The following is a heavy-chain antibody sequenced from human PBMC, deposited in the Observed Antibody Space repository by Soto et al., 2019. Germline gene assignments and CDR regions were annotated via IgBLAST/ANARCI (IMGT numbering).Heavy chain of an antibody. D-gene: IGHD5-12*01. CDR2: ISGSGGST. CDR1: GFTFSSYA. V-gene: IGHV3-23*01. CDR3: AKRGYSGYDYGGDFDY. Sequence: GGSLRLSCAASGFTFSSYAMSWVRQAPGKGLEWVSAISGSGGSTYYADSVKGRFTISRDNSKNTLYLQMNSLRAEDTAVYYCAKRGYSGYDYGGDFDYWGQGTLVTVSS. J-gene: IGHJ4*02.